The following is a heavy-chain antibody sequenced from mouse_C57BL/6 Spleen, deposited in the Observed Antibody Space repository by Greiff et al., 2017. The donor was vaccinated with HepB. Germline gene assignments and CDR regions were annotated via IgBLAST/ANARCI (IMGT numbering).Heavy chain of an antibody. J-gene: IGHJ1*03. CDR3: TRNGLGGSSYLWYFDV. V-gene: IGHV1-15*01. D-gene: IGHD1-1*01. CDR1: GYTFTDYE. CDR2: IDPETGGT. Sequence: VQLQQSGAELVRPGASVTLSCKASGYTFTDYEMHWVKQTPVHGLEWIGAIDPETGGTAYNQKFKGKAILTADKSSSTAYMELRSLTSEDSAVYYCTRNGLGGSSYLWYFDVWGTGTTVTVSS.